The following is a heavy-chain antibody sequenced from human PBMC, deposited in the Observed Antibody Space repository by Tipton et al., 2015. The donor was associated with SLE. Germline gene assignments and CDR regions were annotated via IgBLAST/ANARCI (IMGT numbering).Heavy chain of an antibody. CDR3: SRRAVRGVITLNYFDS. Sequence: TLSLTCTVSGGSISSSNNYWDWIRQPPGKGLEWIGTIYYSGRTDYNPSLKSRVTISIDTSKNQFSVKLRSVTAADTAVYYCSRRAVRGVITLNYFDSWGQGTLVTVSS. CDR1: GGSISSSNNY. D-gene: IGHD3-10*01. CDR2: IYYSGRT. V-gene: IGHV4-39*01. J-gene: IGHJ4*02.